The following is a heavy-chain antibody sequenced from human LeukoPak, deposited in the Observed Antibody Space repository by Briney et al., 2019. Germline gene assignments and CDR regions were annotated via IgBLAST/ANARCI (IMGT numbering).Heavy chain of an antibody. D-gene: IGHD2-2*01. CDR3: ARGDVVVPAVKGGFDY. CDR2: INPSGGST. J-gene: IGHJ4*02. V-gene: IGHV1-46*01. Sequence: GASVKVSCKASGYTFTSYYMHWVRQPPGQGLEWMGIINPSGGSTSYAQKFQGRVTMTRDMSTSTVYMELSSLRSEDTAVYYCARGDVVVPAVKGGFDYWGQGTLVTVSS. CDR1: GYTFTSYY.